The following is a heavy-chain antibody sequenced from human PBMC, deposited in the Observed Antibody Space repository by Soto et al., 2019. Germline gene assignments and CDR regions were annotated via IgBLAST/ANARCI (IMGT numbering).Heavy chain of an antibody. J-gene: IGHJ4*02. CDR3: ARENTLSWHLFDY. CDR1: GGSISSGGYY. Sequence: PSETLSLTCTVSGGSISSGGYYWSWIRQPPGKGLEWIGYIYYSGSTNYNPSLKSRVTISVDTSKNQFSLKLSSVTAADTAVYYCARENTLSWHLFDYWGQGTLVTVSS. V-gene: IGHV4-61*08. D-gene: IGHD2-15*01. CDR2: IYYSGST.